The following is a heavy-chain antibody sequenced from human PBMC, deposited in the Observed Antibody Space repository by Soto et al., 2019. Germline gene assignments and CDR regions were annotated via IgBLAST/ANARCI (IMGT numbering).Heavy chain of an antibody. D-gene: IGHD6-19*01. V-gene: IGHV3-9*01. CDR2: ISWNSGSI. Sequence: PLRLSCSASGFTFDDYAMHWVRQAPGKGLEWVSGISWNSGSIGYADSVKGRFTISRDNAKNSLYLQMNSLRAEDTASYYCAKDIGLSIAVAGTLNDYYYGMDVWGQGTTVTVSS. CDR1: GFTFDDYA. J-gene: IGHJ6*02. CDR3: AKDIGLSIAVAGTLNDYYYGMDV.